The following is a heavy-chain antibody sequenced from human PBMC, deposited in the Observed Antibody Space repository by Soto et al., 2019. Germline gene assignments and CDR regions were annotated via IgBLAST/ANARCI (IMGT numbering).Heavy chain of an antibody. D-gene: IGHD3-3*01. CDR1: GFTFTSYA. CDR2: ISGSGGDT. CDR3: AKHDFWTLYNTGLDS. V-gene: IGHV3-23*01. Sequence: GGSLRLSCSASGFTFTSYAMSWVRQAPGKGLQWVSGISGSGGDTKSADSVKGRFTISRDNFKNILYLQMNSLRAEDTAVYYCAKHDFWTLYNTGLDSWGQGTLVTVSS. J-gene: IGHJ4*02.